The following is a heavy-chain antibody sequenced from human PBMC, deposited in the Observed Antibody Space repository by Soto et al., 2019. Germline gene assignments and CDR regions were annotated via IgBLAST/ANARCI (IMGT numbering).Heavy chain of an antibody. J-gene: IGHJ4*02. CDR1: GFTFSSYA. D-gene: IGHD3-16*01. CDR3: AKDHWGSY. V-gene: IGHV3-23*01. Sequence: EVQLLESGGGLVQPGGSLRLSCAASGFTFSSYAMSWVRQAPGKGLEWVSAISATGGGTYYADSVKGRFTISRDNSKSTLYLQMNSLRAEDTALYYCAKDHWGSYSGQGTLVTVSS. CDR2: ISATGGGT.